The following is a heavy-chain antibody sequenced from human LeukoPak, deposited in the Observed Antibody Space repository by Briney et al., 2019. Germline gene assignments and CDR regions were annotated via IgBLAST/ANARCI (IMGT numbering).Heavy chain of an antibody. CDR2: IYYSGST. CDR1: GGSISNYY. J-gene: IGHJ1*01. D-gene: IGHD3-22*01. CDR3: ARHSKYYYDSSGSYVGYFQH. Sequence: SETLSLTCTVSGGSISNYYWSWIRQPPGKGLEWIGYIYYSGSTNYNPSLKSRVTISVDTSKNQFSLKLSSVTAADTAVYYCARHSKYYYDSSGSYVGYFQHWGQGTLVTVSS. V-gene: IGHV4-59*08.